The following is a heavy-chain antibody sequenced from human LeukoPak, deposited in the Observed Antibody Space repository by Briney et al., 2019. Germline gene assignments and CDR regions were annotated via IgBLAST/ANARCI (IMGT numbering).Heavy chain of an antibody. CDR2: ISYDGSNK. D-gene: IGHD3-10*01. J-gene: IGHJ5*02. Sequence: QPGGSLRLSCAASGFTFSSYAMHWVRQAPGKGLEWVAVISYDGSNKYYADSVKGRFTISRDNSKNTLYLQMNSLRAEDTAVYYCAREQRITMVRAHRGFDPWGQGTLVTVSS. CDR3: AREQRITMVRAHRGFDP. V-gene: IGHV3-30*04. CDR1: GFTFSSYA.